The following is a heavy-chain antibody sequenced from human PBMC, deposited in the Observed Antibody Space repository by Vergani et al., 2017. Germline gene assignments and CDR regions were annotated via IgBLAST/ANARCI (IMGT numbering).Heavy chain of an antibody. CDR1: GFTFSSYW. D-gene: IGHD6-13*01. CDR2: IKQDGSEK. J-gene: IGHJ4*02. V-gene: IGHV3-7*03. Sequence: EVQLLESGGGLVQPGGSLRLSCAASGFTFSSYWMSWVRQAPGKGLEWVANIKQDGSEKYYVDSVKGRFTISRDNSKNTLYLQMNSLRAEDTAVYYCAKLGIAAARYYFDYWGQGTLVTVSS. CDR3: AKLGIAAARYYFDY.